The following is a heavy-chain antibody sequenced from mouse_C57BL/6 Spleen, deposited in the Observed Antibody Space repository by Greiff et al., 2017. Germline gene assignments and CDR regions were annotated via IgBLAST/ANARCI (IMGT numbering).Heavy chain of an antibody. V-gene: IGHV1-55*01. CDR2: IYPGSGST. J-gene: IGHJ4*01. CDR1: GYTFTSYW. D-gene: IGHD1-1*01. CDR3: ARTPLLYGSSLYAMDY. Sequence: QVQLQQPGAELVKPGASVKMSCKASGYTFTSYWITWVKQRPGQGLEWIGDIYPGSGSTNYNEKFKSKATLTVDKSSSTAYMQLSSLTSEDSAVYYCARTPLLYGSSLYAMDYWGQGTSVTVSS.